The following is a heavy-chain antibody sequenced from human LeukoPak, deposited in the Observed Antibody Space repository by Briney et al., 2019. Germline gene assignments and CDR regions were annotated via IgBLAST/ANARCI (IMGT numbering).Heavy chain of an antibody. J-gene: IGHJ4*02. D-gene: IGHD1-1*01. CDR1: GFTFDDYA. Sequence: GRSLRLSCAASGFTFDDYAMHWVRHAPGKGLEWVSGIGWNSGSIGYADSVKGRFTISRDNAKNSLYLQMNSLRAEDTALYYCAKDFGTTSGDWGQGTLVTVSS. V-gene: IGHV3-9*01. CDR3: AKDFGTTSGD. CDR2: IGWNSGSI.